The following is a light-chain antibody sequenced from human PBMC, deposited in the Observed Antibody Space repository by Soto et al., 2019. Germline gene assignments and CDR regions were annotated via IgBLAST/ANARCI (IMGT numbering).Light chain of an antibody. V-gene: IGLV1-44*01. CDR2: SNN. CDR1: SSNIRDNT. J-gene: IGLJ3*02. Sequence: QSVLTQPPSASGTPGQRVTISCSGSSSNIRDNTVNWYQQFPGTAPRLLIYSNNQRPSGVPDRFSGSKSGTSASLAISGLQSEDEADYYCAVWDDSLSGPWVFGGGTKVTVL. CDR3: AVWDDSLSGPWV.